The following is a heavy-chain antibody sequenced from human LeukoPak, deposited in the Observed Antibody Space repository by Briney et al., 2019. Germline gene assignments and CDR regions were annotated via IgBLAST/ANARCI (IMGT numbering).Heavy chain of an antibody. Sequence: SETLSLTCAVYGGSFSGYYWSWIRQPPGKGLEWIGEINHSGSTNYNPSLKSRVTISVDTSKNQFSLKLSSVTAADTAVYYCARDAHGSAWYSSGWFDPWGQGTLVTVSS. CDR2: INHSGST. CDR1: GGSFSGYY. CDR3: ARDAHGSAWYSSGWFDP. J-gene: IGHJ5*02. D-gene: IGHD6-19*01. V-gene: IGHV4-34*01.